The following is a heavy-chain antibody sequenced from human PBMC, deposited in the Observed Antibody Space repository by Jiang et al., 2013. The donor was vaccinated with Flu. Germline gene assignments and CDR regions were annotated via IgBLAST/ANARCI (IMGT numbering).Heavy chain of an antibody. CDR1: GDSVSNNGAS. CDR2: TYYRTKWYS. CDR3: AKGGSGATVSLFHY. J-gene: IGHJ4*02. V-gene: IGHV6-1*01. D-gene: IGHD1-1*01. Sequence: QTLSLTCAISGDSVSNNGASWNWIRQSPSRGLEWLGRTYYRTKWYSDYAVSVRGRITVTPDTSKNHFSLQLSSVTPDDTAVYYCAKGGSGATVSLFHYWGQGTPVTVSS.